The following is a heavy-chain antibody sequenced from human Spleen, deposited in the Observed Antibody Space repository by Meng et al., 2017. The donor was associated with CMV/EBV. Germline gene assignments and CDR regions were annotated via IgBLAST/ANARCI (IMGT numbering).Heavy chain of an antibody. D-gene: IGHD1-7*01. V-gene: IGHV1-18*01. CDR3: ARDLIGITAFDS. CDR1: GYTFTNYG. Sequence: CKTSGYTFTNYGISWVRQAPGQGLEWMGWITTYNGHTKYAQKLQGRVTMTADKSTGTAYMELRSLRSDDTAMYYCARDLIGITAFDSWGQGTLVTVSS. J-gene: IGHJ3*02. CDR2: ITTYNGHT.